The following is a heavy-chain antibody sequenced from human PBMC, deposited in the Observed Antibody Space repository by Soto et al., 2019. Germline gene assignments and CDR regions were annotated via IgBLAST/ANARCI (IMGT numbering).Heavy chain of an antibody. V-gene: IGHV3-66*01. Sequence: EVQLVESGGGLVQPGGSLRLSCAASGFTVNSNYMNWVRQAPGKGLEWVSVTYIDGDTYYSDSVKGRFTISRDNSKNTQYLQMNSLRADDTAVYYCARERGGGMDVWGQGTTVTVSS. D-gene: IGHD3-16*01. J-gene: IGHJ6*02. CDR3: ARERGGGMDV. CDR1: GFTVNSNY. CDR2: TYIDGDT.